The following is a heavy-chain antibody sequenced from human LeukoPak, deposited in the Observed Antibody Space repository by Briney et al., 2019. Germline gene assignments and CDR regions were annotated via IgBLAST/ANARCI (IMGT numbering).Heavy chain of an antibody. V-gene: IGHV1-2*02. CDR1: GYTFTGYY. D-gene: IGHD1-1*01. J-gene: IGHJ4*02. CDR2: INPNSGGT. Sequence: GASVKVSCKASGYTFTGYYMHWVRQAPGQGLEWMGWINPNSGGTNYAQKFQGRVTMTRDTSISTAYMELSRLRSDDTAVYYCAREIQGTPPYYFDYWGQGTLVTVSS. CDR3: AREIQGTPPYYFDY.